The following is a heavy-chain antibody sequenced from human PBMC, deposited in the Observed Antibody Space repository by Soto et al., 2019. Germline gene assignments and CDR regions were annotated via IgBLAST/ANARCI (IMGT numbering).Heavy chain of an antibody. D-gene: IGHD4-17*01. J-gene: IGHJ4*02. Sequence: QVQLVQSGAEVKEPGSSVKVSCKASGGTFSSYAFSWVRQAPGQGLEWMGGTIPIFNKANYAQKFQGRVTITADESTGTTYMERTSLRYDDTAVYYGARDASDYGDPPHFDYWGQGTLVTVSS. V-gene: IGHV1-69*01. CDR1: GGTFSSYA. CDR2: TIPIFNKA. CDR3: ARDASDYGDPPHFDY.